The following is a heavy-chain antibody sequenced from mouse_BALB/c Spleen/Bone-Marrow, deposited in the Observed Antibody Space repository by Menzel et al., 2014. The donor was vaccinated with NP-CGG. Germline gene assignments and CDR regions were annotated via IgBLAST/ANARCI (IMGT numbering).Heavy chain of an antibody. CDR1: GFNIKDTY. J-gene: IGHJ1*01. D-gene: IGHD2-4*01. CDR3: ATMITDWYFDV. CDR2: IDPANGNT. V-gene: IGHV14-3*02. Sequence: LVESGAELMKPGASVKLSCTASGFNIKDTYMHWVKQRPEQGLEWIGRIDPANGNTKYDPKFQGKATITADTSSNTAYLQLSSLTSEDTAVYYCATMITDWYFDVWGAGTTVTVSS.